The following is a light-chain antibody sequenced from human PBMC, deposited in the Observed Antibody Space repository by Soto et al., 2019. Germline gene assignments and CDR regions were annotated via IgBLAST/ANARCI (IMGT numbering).Light chain of an antibody. CDR2: EVS. J-gene: IGLJ2*01. CDR3: CSYAGSREVV. CDR1: SSDVGSYNL. V-gene: IGLV2-23*02. Sequence: QSALTQPASVSGSPGQSITISCTGTSSDVGSYNLVSWYQQHPGKAPKLMIYEVSKRPSGVSNRFSGSKSGNTASLTISGLQAEGEADYYCCSYAGSREVVFGGGTKVTVL.